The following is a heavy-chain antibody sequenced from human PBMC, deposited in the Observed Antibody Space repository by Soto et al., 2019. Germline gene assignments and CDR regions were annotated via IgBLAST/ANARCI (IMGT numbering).Heavy chain of an antibody. CDR2: IIPIFGTA. V-gene: IGHV1-69*13. Sequence: ASVKVSCKASGGTFSSYAISWVRQAPGQGLEWMGGIIPIFGTANYAQKFQGRVTITADESTSTAYMELSSLRSEDTAVYYCARGFWSSWYAGGHYFDYWGQGTLVTVSS. D-gene: IGHD6-13*01. J-gene: IGHJ4*02. CDR3: ARGFWSSWYAGGHYFDY. CDR1: GGTFSSYA.